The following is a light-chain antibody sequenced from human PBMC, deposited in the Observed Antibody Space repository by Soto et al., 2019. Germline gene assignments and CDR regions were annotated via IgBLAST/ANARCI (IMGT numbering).Light chain of an antibody. CDR2: GAS. J-gene: IGKJ4*01. CDR1: QSVASN. Sequence: DIVMTQSPATLSVSPGERATLSCRASQSVASNLAWYQQRPGQAPRLLIYGASTSATGVPVRFSGSGSGTEFTLTISSLQSEGVAVYYCHRYSNWPHTFGGGTKVEIK. CDR3: HRYSNWPHT. V-gene: IGKV3-15*01.